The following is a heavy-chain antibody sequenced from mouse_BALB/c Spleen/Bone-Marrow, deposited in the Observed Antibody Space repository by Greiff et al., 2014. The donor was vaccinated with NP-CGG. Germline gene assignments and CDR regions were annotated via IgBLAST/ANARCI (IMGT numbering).Heavy chain of an antibody. J-gene: IGHJ3*01. CDR2: IDPANGNT. CDR1: GFNIKDTY. Sequence: EVQVVASGAELVKPGASVKLSCTASGFNIKDTYMHWVKQRPEQGLEWIGRIDPANGNTKYDPKFQGKATITADTSSNTAYLQLSSLTSEDTAVYYCAIYYYGSSGFAYWGQGTLVTVSA. V-gene: IGHV14-3*02. D-gene: IGHD1-1*01. CDR3: AIYYYGSSGFAY.